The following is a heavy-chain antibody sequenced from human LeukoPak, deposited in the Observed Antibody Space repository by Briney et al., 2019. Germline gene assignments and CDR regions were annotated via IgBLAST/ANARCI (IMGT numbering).Heavy chain of an antibody. CDR1: GFTFDDYA. CDR3: AKDPLVSGTFPYGLAD. D-gene: IGHD1-26*01. CDR2: ISWNSGSI. J-gene: IGHJ4*02. V-gene: IGHV3-9*01. Sequence: PGGSLRLSFAASGFTFDDYAMHWVRQAPGKGLEWVSSISWNSGSIGYADSVKGRFTISRDNSKNTLYLQMNNLRPEDTAVYYCAKDPLVSGTFPYGLADWGQGTLITVSS.